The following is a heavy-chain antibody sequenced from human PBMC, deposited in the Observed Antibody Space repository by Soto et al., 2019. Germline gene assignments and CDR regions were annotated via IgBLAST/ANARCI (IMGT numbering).Heavy chain of an antibody. CDR1: GFTFSSYA. Sequence: GGSLRLSCAASGFTFSSYAMSWVRQAPGKGLEWVSAISGSGGSTYYADSVKGRFTISRDNSKNTLYLQMNSLRAEDTAVYYCAKEVDCSSTSCYFLYFYYFDYWGQGTLVTVSS. J-gene: IGHJ4*02. CDR2: ISGSGGST. D-gene: IGHD2-2*01. CDR3: AKEVDCSSTSCYFLYFYYFDY. V-gene: IGHV3-23*01.